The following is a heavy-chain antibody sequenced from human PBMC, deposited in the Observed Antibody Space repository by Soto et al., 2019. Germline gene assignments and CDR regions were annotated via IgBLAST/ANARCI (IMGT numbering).Heavy chain of an antibody. V-gene: IGHV3-21*01. Sequence: ESGGGLVKPGGSLRLSCAASGFTFSSYSMNWVRQAPGKGLEWVSSISSSSSYIYYADSVKGRFTISRDNAKNSLYLQMNSLRAEDTAVYYCAREDRDIVVVPAAMAFDYWGQGTLVTVSS. CDR2: ISSSSSYI. CDR1: GFTFSSYS. J-gene: IGHJ4*02. CDR3: AREDRDIVVVPAAMAFDY. D-gene: IGHD2-2*01.